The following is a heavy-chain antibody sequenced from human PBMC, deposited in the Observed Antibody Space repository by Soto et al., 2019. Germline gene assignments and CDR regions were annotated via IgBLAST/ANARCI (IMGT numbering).Heavy chain of an antibody. V-gene: IGHV4-31*03. CDR2: IYYSGST. CDR1: GGSISSGGYY. CDR3: ARGPSYGAKRGEDYYYGMDV. D-gene: IGHD4-17*01. J-gene: IGHJ6*02. Sequence: QVQLQESGPGLVKPSQTLSLTCTVSGGSISSGGYYWSWIRQHPGKGLEWIGYIYYSGSTYYNPSRKIRVTISVDTSKNQFSLKLSSVTAADTAVYYCARGPSYGAKRGEDYYYGMDVCGQGTTVTVSS.